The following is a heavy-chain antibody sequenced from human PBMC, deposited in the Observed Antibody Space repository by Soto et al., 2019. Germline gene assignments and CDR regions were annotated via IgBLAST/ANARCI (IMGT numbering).Heavy chain of an antibody. CDR1: GGSITSSSYY. J-gene: IGHJ5*02. Sequence: QLHLRESGPGLVKPSETLSLTCTVSGGSITSSSYYWGWIRQPPGKGLEWIGSIYYSGSTYYNPSLKSRGTISVDTSKSQFSLKLSSVTAADTAVYYCATQEVGGSYVYTFDPWGQGTLVTVSS. D-gene: IGHD1-26*01. CDR3: ATQEVGGSYVYTFDP. V-gene: IGHV4-39*01. CDR2: IYYSGST.